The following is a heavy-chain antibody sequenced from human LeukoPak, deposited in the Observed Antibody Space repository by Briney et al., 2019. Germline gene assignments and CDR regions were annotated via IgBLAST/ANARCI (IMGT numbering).Heavy chain of an antibody. CDR2: IYPNSGDT. D-gene: IGHD5-24*01. Sequence: ASVKVSCKASGYTFTGYYMHWVRQAPGQGFEWMGWIYPNSGDTNYAQKFQGRATLTRDTSISTAYMELSGLRSDDTAVYYCAKADGYNCPAYWGQGTLVTVSS. CDR1: GYTFTGYY. CDR3: AKADGYNCPAY. J-gene: IGHJ4*02. V-gene: IGHV1-2*02.